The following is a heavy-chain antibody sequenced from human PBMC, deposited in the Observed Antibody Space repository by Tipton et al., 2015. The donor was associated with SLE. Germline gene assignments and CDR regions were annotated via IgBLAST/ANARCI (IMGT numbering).Heavy chain of an antibody. V-gene: IGHV4-34*01. J-gene: IGHJ3*02. CDR1: GGSLSGYY. CDR2: INHSGST. CDR3: ARQSTEGAFDI. Sequence: LRLSCAVYGGSLSGYYWSWIRQPPGKGLEWIGEINHSGSTNYNPSLKSRVTISVDTSKNQFSLKLSSVTAADTAAYYCARQSTEGAFDIWGQGTMVTVSS.